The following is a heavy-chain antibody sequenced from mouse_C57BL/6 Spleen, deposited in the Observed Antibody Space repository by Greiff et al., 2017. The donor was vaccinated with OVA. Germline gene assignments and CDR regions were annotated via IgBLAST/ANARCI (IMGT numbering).Heavy chain of an antibody. J-gene: IGHJ1*03. CDR1: GYTFSDYY. D-gene: IGHD1-1*01. CDR3: ARAPYYSISNWYFDV. V-gene: IGHV5-16*01. Sequence: EVQLVEPEGGLVQPGSSMKLSCKASGYTFSDYYMAWVRQGPEKGLEWVANINHDGSSTYYLDPLKSRYTISRDNAKTILYLQMSSLKSEDTATYYCARAPYYSISNWYFDVWGTGTTVTVSS. CDR2: INHDGSST.